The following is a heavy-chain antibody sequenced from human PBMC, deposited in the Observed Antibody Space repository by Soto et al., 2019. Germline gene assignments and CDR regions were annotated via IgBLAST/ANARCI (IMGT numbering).Heavy chain of an antibody. CDR1: GFTFSSYS. CDR3: ARNTERYCCSTSCYGWYFDL. D-gene: IGHD2-2*01. V-gene: IGHV3-21*01. CDR2: ISSSSSYI. J-gene: IGHJ2*01. Sequence: EVQLVESGGGLVKPGGSLRLSCAASGFTFSSYSMNWVRQAPGKGLEWVSSISSSSSYIYYADSVKGRFTISRDNAKNSLYLQMTSLRAEDTAVYYCARNTERYCCSTSCYGWYFDLWGRGTLVTVSS.